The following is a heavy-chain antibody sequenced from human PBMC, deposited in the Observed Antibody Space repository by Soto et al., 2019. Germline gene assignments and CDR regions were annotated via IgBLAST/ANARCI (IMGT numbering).Heavy chain of an antibody. J-gene: IGHJ4*02. CDR1: GYGFTTYG. D-gene: IGHD3-10*01. Sequence: QVHLVQSGAEVKKPGASVKVSCKGSGYGFTTYGITWVRQAPGQGLERMAWISAHNGNTNYAQKLQGRVTVTRDTSTSTAYMELSSLTSDDTAVYYCPRRRYGEYWGQGALVTVSS. CDR3: PRRRYGEY. V-gene: IGHV1-18*01. CDR2: ISAHNGNT.